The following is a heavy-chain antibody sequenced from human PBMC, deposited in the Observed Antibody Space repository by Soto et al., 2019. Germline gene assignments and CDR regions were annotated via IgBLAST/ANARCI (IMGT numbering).Heavy chain of an antibody. CDR2: ISGSGGST. J-gene: IGHJ6*02. D-gene: IGHD6-13*01. V-gene: IGHV3-23*01. CDR3: ARDRTRIAAPGHYYYYGMDV. CDR1: GFTFSSYA. Sequence: GGSLRLSCAASGFTFSSYAMNWVRQAPGKGLEWVSAISGSGGSTYYADSVKGRFTISRDNSKNTLYLQMNSLRAEDTAVYYCARDRTRIAAPGHYYYYGMDVWGQGTTVTVSS.